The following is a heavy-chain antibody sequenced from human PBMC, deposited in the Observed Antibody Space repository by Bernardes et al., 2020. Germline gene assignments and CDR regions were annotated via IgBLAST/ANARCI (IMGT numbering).Heavy chain of an antibody. V-gene: IGHV5-51*01. CDR1: GYSFTSYW. J-gene: IGHJ6*02. CDR2: IYPGDSDT. D-gene: IGHD3-3*01. Sequence: GESLKISCKGSGYSFTSYWIGWVRQMPGKGLEWMGIIYPGDSDTRYSPSFQGQVTISADNSISTAYLQWSSLKASDTAMYYCARHRVERFLEWLLPSYYYYGMDVWGQGTTVTVSS. CDR3: ARHRVERFLEWLLPSYYYYGMDV.